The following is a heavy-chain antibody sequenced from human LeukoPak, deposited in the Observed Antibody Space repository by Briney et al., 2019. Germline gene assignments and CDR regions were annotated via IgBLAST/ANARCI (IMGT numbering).Heavy chain of an antibody. J-gene: IGHJ4*02. CDR2: INPNSGGT. V-gene: IGHV1-2*02. Sequence: ASVKVSCKASGYTFTGYYMHWVRQAPGRGLEWMGWINPNSGGTNYAQKFQGRVTMTRDTSISTAYMELSRLRSDDTAVYYCARFSAGCSGGSCYSTVDYWGQGTLVTVSS. D-gene: IGHD2-15*01. CDR1: GYTFTGYY. CDR3: ARFSAGCSGGSCYSTVDY.